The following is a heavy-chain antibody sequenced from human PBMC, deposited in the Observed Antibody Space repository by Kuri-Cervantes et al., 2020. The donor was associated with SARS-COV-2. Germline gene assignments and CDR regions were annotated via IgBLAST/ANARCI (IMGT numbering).Heavy chain of an antibody. J-gene: IGHJ3*02. D-gene: IGHD3-10*01. CDR3: TRGDRFGVSPRVAFDI. V-gene: IGHV3-73*01. CDR2: IRSKANSYAT. CDR1: GFTFSGSA. Sequence: GGSLRLSCAASGFTFSGSAMHWVRQASGKGLEWVGRIRSKANSYATASAASVKGRFTISRDDSKNTAYLQMNSLKTEDTAVYYCTRGDRFGVSPRVAFDIWGQGTMVTVSS.